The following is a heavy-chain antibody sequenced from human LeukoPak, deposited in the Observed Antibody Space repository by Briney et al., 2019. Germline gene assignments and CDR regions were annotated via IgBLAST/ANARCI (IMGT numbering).Heavy chain of an antibody. Sequence: GGSLRLSCAASGFTVSSNYMSWVRQAPGKGLEWVPVIYSGGSTYYADSVKGRFTISRDNSKNTLYLQMNSLRAEDTAVYYCARRESGSYSYDYWGQGTLVTVSS. D-gene: IGHD1-26*01. V-gene: IGHV3-66*02. CDR2: IYSGGST. CDR3: ARRESGSYSYDY. CDR1: GFTVSSNY. J-gene: IGHJ4*02.